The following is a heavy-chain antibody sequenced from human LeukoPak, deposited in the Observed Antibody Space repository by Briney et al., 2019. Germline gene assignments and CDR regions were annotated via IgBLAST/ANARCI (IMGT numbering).Heavy chain of an antibody. CDR2: ISWNSGSI. CDR3: AKDIADGDYAASYWYFDL. CDR1: GFTFDDYA. J-gene: IGHJ2*01. V-gene: IGHV3-9*01. D-gene: IGHD4-17*01. Sequence: GGSLRLSCVASGFTFDDYAMHWVRQAPGKGLEWVSGISWNSGSIGYADSVKGRFTISRDNAKNSLYLQMNSLRAEDTALYYCAKDIADGDYAASYWYFDLWGRGTLVTVSS.